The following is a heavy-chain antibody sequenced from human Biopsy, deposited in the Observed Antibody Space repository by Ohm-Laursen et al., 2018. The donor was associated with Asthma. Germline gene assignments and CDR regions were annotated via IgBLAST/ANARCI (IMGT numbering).Heavy chain of an antibody. J-gene: IGHJ6*02. CDR3: ARGPNYHGSGRAPIGMDV. D-gene: IGHD3-10*01. CDR2: IYYTGSD. CDR1: GGSISSGGYY. V-gene: IGHV4-61*08. Sequence: GTLSLTCTVSGGSISSGGYYWSWIRQHPGKGLEWLGYIYYTGSDNYNPSLKSRVTISVDTSKNQFSLRLNSVTAADTAVYYCARGPNYHGSGRAPIGMDVWGQGTTVTVSS.